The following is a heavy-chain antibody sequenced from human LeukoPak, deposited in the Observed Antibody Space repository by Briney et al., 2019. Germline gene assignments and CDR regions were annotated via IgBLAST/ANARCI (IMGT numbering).Heavy chain of an antibody. CDR1: GFTFSSYC. D-gene: IGHD5-18*01. J-gene: IGHJ4*02. Sequence: GGSLRLSCEASGFTFSSYCMTWARHTPGKGLEWVSNINRDGSQKNYAESVKGRFTISRDNGKNSLYLQMDSLRVDDTAVYYCARVGAWVIQRVFDDWGQGTLVTVSS. V-gene: IGHV3-7*01. CDR3: ARVGAWVIQRVFDD. CDR2: INRDGSQK.